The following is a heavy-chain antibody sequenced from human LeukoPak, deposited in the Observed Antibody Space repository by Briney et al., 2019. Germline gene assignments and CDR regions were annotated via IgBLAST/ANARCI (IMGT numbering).Heavy chain of an antibody. CDR1: GGSISSPAYF. Sequence: SETLSLTCTVSGGSISSPAYFWGWIRQPPGKGLEWIASVHYGGSTFYNPSLQSRVAISVDTSKHQFSLQLSSVTAADSAVYYCGREFGEYSLPRYRDVWGRGTTVSVSS. CDR2: VHYGGST. D-gene: IGHD5-18*01. V-gene: IGHV4-39*07. J-gene: IGHJ6*03. CDR3: GREFGEYSLPRYRDV.